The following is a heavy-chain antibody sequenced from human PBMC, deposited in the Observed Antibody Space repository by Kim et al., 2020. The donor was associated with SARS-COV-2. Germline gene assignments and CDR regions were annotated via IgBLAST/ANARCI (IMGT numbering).Heavy chain of an antibody. J-gene: IGHJ6*02. Sequence: SETLSLTCAVYGGSFSGYYWSWIRQPPGKGLEWIGEINHSGSTNYNPSLKSRVTISVDTSKNQFSLKLSSVTAADTAVYYCARLKLYRYGMDVWGQGTTV. CDR2: INHSGST. CDR3: ARLKLYRYGMDV. CDR1: GGSFSGYY. D-gene: IGHD1-1*01. V-gene: IGHV4-34*01.